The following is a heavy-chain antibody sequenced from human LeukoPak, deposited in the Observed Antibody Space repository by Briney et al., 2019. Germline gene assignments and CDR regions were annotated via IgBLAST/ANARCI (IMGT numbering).Heavy chain of an antibody. CDR2: IRSSGSPI. V-gene: IGHV3-48*02. Sequence: GGSLRLSCAASGFTFSSYWMHWVRQAPGKGLEWVSYIRSSGSPIYYADSVRGRFTISRDNAKNSLYLQMNSLRDEDTAVNYCVRDPDALDFWGQGTPVTVSS. CDR1: GFTFSSYW. CDR3: VRDPDALDF. J-gene: IGHJ4*02.